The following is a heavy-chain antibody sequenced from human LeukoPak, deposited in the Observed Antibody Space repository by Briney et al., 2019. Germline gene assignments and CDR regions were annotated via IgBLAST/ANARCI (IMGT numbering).Heavy chain of an antibody. V-gene: IGHV3-48*03. CDR2: ISSSGSTI. J-gene: IGHJ6*02. D-gene: IGHD4-17*01. CDR1: GFTFSSYE. CDR3: ARDATVTTPIDYYYYGMDV. Sequence: GGSLRLSCAASGFTFSSYEMNWARQAPGKGLEWVSYISSSGSTIYHADSVKGRFTISRDNAKNSLYLQMNSLRAEDTAVYYCARDATVTTPIDYYYYGMDVWGQGTTVTVSS.